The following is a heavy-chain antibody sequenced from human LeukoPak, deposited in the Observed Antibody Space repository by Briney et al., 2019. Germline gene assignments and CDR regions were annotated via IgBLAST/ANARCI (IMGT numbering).Heavy chain of an antibody. Sequence: PGGSLRLSCAASGFSFSSYEMNWVRQAPGKGLEWISYISASGAVTRYADSMEGRFTISRDNAKNSLYLEVNSLRAEDTAVYYCAELGITMIGGVWGKGTTVTISS. D-gene: IGHD3-10*02. CDR2: ISASGAVT. CDR1: GFSFSSYE. J-gene: IGHJ6*04. V-gene: IGHV3-48*03. CDR3: AELGITMIGGV.